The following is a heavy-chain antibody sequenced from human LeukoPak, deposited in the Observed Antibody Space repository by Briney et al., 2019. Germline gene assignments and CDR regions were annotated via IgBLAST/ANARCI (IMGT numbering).Heavy chain of an antibody. J-gene: IGHJ5*02. CDR1: GGSISSYY. Sequence: SETLSLTCTVSGGSISSYYWSWIRQPPGKGLEWIGEINHSGSTNYNPSLKSRVTISVDTSKNQFSLKLSSVTAADTAVYYCARGDPFDPWGQGTLVTVSS. CDR3: ARGDPFDP. CDR2: INHSGST. V-gene: IGHV4-34*01.